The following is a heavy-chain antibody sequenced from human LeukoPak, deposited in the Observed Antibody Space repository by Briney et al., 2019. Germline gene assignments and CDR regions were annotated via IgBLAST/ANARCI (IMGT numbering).Heavy chain of an antibody. Sequence: GGSLRLSCAASGFTVSSNYMSWVRQAPGKGLEWVSVIYSGGSTYYADSVKGRFTISRDNSKNTLYLQMNSLRAEDTAVYYCARGYDFWSGYYSYYFDYWGQGTLVTVSS. D-gene: IGHD3-3*01. J-gene: IGHJ4*02. CDR1: GFTVSSNY. CDR3: ARGYDFWSGYYSYYFDY. V-gene: IGHV3-53*01. CDR2: IYSGGST.